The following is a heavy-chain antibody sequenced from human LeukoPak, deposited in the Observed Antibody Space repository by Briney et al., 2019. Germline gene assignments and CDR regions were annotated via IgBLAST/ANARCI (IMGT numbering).Heavy chain of an antibody. CDR3: ARGPFGSSSWYYFDY. J-gene: IGHJ4*02. CDR1: GFIVSSNY. Sequence: GGSLRLSCAASGFIVSSNYMSWVRQAPGKGLECVSIIYSGSSTYYTDSVKGRFSISRDNSKNTLYLQMDSLRDEDTALHYCARGPFGSSSWYYFDYWGQGTLVTVSS. V-gene: IGHV3-53*01. D-gene: IGHD6-13*01. CDR2: IYSGSST.